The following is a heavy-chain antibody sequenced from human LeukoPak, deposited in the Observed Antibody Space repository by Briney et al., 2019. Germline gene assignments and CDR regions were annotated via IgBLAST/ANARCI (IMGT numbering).Heavy chain of an antibody. CDR1: GYTFTSYD. CDR3: ARDRLLAARLLHNWFDP. CDR2: MNPNSGNT. D-gene: IGHD6-6*01. V-gene: IGHV1-8*01. Sequence: ASVKVSCKASGYTFTSYDINWVRQATEQGLEWMGWMNPNSGNTGYARKFQGRVTMTRNTSISTAYMELSSPRSEDTAVYYCARDRLLAARLLHNWFDPWGQGTLVTVSS. J-gene: IGHJ5*02.